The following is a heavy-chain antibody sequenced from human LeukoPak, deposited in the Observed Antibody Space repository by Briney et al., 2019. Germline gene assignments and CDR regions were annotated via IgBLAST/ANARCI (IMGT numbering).Heavy chain of an antibody. V-gene: IGHV3-21*01. D-gene: IGHD2-21*02. J-gene: IGHJ4*02. CDR1: GFTFSSYS. CDR3: ARHIVVVTALDY. CDR2: ISGNSSYI. Sequence: PGGSLRLSCAASGFTFSSYSMNWVRQAPGKGLEWVSSISGNSSYIYYADSVKGRFTISRDNAKNSLYLQMNSLRAEDTAVYYCARHIVVVTALDYWGQGTLVTVSS.